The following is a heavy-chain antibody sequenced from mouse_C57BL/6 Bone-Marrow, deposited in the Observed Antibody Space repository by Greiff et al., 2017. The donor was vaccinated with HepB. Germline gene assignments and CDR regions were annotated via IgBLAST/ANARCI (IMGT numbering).Heavy chain of an antibody. Sequence: VQLQQSGAELARPGASVKLSCKASGYTFTSYGISWVKQRPGQGLEWIGEIYPRSGNTYYNEKFKGKATLTADKSSSTAYMELRSLTSEDSAVYFCARSSCYYAMDYWGQGTSVTVSA. CDR1: GYTFTSYG. CDR3: ARSSCYYAMDY. CDR2: IYPRSGNT. V-gene: IGHV1-81*01. J-gene: IGHJ4*01.